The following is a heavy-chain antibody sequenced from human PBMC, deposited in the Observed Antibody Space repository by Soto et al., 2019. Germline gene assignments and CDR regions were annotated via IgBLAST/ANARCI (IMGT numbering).Heavy chain of an antibody. CDR1: GFTFSSYA. Sequence: GGSLRLSCAASGFTFSSYAMSWVRQAPGKGLEWVSAISGSGGSTYYADSVKGRFTISRDNSKNTLYLQMNSLRAEDTAVYYCAKDPHNRYYYDSSGEYFDYRAQGTLVTVSS. D-gene: IGHD3-22*01. J-gene: IGHJ4*02. CDR3: AKDPHNRYYYDSSGEYFDY. V-gene: IGHV3-23*01. CDR2: ISGSGGST.